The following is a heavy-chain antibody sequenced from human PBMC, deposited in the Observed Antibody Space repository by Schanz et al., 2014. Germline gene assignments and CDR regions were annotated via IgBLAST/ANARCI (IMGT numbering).Heavy chain of an antibody. V-gene: IGHV3-23*04. CDR2: LSGSGAGT. D-gene: IGHD6-13*01. CDR3: AKDLAAVGVFDY. J-gene: IGHJ4*02. CDR1: GFTFSIYG. Sequence: EVQLVESGGGLVQPGGSLRLSCAASGFTFSIYGMSWVRQAPGKGLEWVSTLSGSGAGTFYADSVKGRFTISRDNSENTLYLQMNSLRAEDTAIYYCAKDLAAVGVFDYWGQGSLVTVSP.